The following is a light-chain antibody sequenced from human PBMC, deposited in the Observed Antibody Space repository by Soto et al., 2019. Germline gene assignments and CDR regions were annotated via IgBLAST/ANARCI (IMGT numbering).Light chain of an antibody. CDR1: QGMANY. J-gene: IGKJ2*01. V-gene: IGKV1-33*01. CDR3: EQYDHLLPT. CDR2: DAS. Sequence: DIQMTQFPSSLSASVGDSGTITCHAIQGMANYLNWYQQKPGKAPKVLIYDASSLEKGVPSRFSGGGSRTDCTFTISIRQPEYLPSDYCEQYDHLLPTFGHGTKREIK.